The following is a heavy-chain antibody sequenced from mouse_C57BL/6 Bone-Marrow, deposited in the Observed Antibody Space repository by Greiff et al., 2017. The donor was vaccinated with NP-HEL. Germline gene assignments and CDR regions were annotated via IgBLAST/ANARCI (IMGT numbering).Heavy chain of an antibody. Sequence: VQLQESGAELARPGASVKLSCKASGYTFTSYGISWVKQRTGQGLEWIGEIYPRSGNTYYNEKFKGKATLTADKSSSPAYMELRSLTSEDSAVYVCGLGEGGYAPWFAYWGQGTLVTVSA. CDR3: GLGEGGYAPWFAY. CDR1: GYTFTSYG. V-gene: IGHV1-81*01. CDR2: IYPRSGNT. D-gene: IGHD1-1*02. J-gene: IGHJ3*01.